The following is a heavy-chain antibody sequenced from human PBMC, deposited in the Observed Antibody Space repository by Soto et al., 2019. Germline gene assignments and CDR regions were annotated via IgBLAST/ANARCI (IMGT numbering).Heavy chain of an antibody. Sequence: QVQLVESGGGEVQPGRSLRLSCAASGFTFSSYGIHWVRQAPGKGLEWVALISHDGTDKYYADSVKGRFTISRDNFKNTLYLQMSSLRPEDTAVYYCVKERYAQLWLEDYGMDVWGQGTTVTV. CDR3: VKERYAQLWLEDYGMDV. D-gene: IGHD5-18*01. V-gene: IGHV3-30*18. J-gene: IGHJ6*02. CDR2: ISHDGTDK. CDR1: GFTFSSYG.